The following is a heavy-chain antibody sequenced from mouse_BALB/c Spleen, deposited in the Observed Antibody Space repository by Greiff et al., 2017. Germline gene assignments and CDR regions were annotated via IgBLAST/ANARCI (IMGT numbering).Heavy chain of an antibody. CDR1: GFSLTSYG. J-gene: IGHJ2*01. Sequence: VQLQQSGPGLVAPSQSLSITCTVSGFSLTSYGVHWVRQPPGKGLEWLGVIWAGGSTNYNSALMSRLSIIKDNSKSQVFLKMNSLQTDDTARYYCARTLGHYFDYWGQGTTLTVSS. D-gene: IGHD4-1*01. V-gene: IGHV2-9*02. CDR2: IWAGGST. CDR3: ARTLGHYFDY.